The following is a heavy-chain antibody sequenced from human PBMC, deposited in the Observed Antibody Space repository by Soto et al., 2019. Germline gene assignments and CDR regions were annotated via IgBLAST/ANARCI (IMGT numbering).Heavy chain of an antibody. V-gene: IGHV4-59*01. Sequence: SETLSLTCTVSGGSMNNYYWSWIRQAPGKGLQYIGYISYMGTTNYNPSLKSRVTISVDTSKNQFSLKLTSVTAADTALYYCTTPAGAYVSSGYHGGDYDSWGRVTLVTVSS. D-gene: IGHD3-22*01. CDR1: GGSMNNYY. CDR3: TTPAGAYVSSGYHGGDYDS. CDR2: ISYMGTT. J-gene: IGHJ4*02.